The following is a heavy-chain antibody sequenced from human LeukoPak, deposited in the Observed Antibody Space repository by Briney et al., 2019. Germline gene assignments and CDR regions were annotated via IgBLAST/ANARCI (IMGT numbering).Heavy chain of an antibody. D-gene: IGHD3-22*01. V-gene: IGHV3-21*04. CDR1: GFTFSSYS. Sequence: PGGSLRLSCAASGFTFSSYSMNWVRQAPGKGLEWVSSISSSSSYIYYADSVKGRFTISRDNAKNSLYLQMNSLRSEDTAVYYCAREDYYDSGSNDYWGRGTLVTVSS. CDR3: AREDYYDSGSNDY. J-gene: IGHJ4*02. CDR2: ISSSSSYI.